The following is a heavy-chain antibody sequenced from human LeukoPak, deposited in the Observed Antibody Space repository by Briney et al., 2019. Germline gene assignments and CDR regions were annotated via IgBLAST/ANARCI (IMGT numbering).Heavy chain of an antibody. Sequence: GGSLRLSCAASGFTFSSYGMHWVRQAPGKGLVWVSRITGDGSSTSYADSVNGRFTISRDNAKNTLYLQMNSLRAEDTAVYYCIVGATPGAFDIWGQGTMVTVFS. CDR1: GFTFSSYG. CDR3: IVGATPGAFDI. D-gene: IGHD1-26*01. V-gene: IGHV3-74*01. J-gene: IGHJ3*02. CDR2: ITGDGSST.